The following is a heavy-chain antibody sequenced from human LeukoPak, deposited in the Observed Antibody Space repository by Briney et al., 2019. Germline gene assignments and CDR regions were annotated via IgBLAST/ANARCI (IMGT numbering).Heavy chain of an antibody. Sequence: GSLRLSCAASGFTFSSYGMHWVRQAPGKGLEWVAVISYDGSNKYYADSVKGRFTISRDNSKNTLYLQMNSLRAEDTAVYYCAKDPGYNWNYLDYWGQGTLVTVSS. CDR3: AKDPGYNWNYLDY. J-gene: IGHJ4*02. V-gene: IGHV3-30*18. CDR2: ISYDGSNK. D-gene: IGHD1-20*01. CDR1: GFTFSSYG.